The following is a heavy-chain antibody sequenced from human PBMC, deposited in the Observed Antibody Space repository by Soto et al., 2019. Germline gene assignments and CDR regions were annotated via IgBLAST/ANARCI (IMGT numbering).Heavy chain of an antibody. J-gene: IGHJ6*02. Sequence: ASVKVSCTASGYTFTSYYMHWVRQAPGQGLEWMGIINPSGGSTSYAQRFQGRVTMTRDTSTSTVYMELSSLRSEDTAVYYCARDRGSYGKKNYYYYGMDVGGQGTRVTVS. V-gene: IGHV1-46*01. CDR2: INPSGGST. CDR1: GYTFTSYY. CDR3: ARDRGSYGKKNYYYYGMDV. D-gene: IGHD5-18*01.